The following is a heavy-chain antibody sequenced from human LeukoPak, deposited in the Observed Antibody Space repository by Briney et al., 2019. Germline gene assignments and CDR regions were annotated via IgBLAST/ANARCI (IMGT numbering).Heavy chain of an antibody. Sequence: GGSLRLSCAVSGFSIGNHGMHWVRQAPDKGLEWVAMISHDGGAEYYGDSVKGRLTISRDNSENTLYLQMNGLRVEDTAVYYCARDWGSSGWYNWFDPWGQGTLVIVSS. CDR2: ISHDGGAE. D-gene: IGHD3-16*01. CDR1: GFSIGNHG. J-gene: IGHJ5*02. V-gene: IGHV3-30*03. CDR3: ARDWGSSGWYNWFDP.